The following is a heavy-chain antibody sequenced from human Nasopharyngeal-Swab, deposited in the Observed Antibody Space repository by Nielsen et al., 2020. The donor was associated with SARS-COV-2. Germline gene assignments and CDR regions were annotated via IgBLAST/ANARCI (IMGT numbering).Heavy chain of an antibody. V-gene: IGHV4-34*01. CDR3: ARDNSKWEPRFWFDP. J-gene: IGHJ5*02. Sequence: WIRQPPGEGLEWIGEINHSGSANYNPSLKSRVTISVDTSKNQFSLKLSSVTAADTAVYYCARDNSKWEPRFWFDPWGQGTLVTVSS. CDR2: INHSGSA. D-gene: IGHD1-26*01.